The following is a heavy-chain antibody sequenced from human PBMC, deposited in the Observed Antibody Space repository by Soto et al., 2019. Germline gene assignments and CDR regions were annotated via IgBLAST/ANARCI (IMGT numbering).Heavy chain of an antibody. V-gene: IGHV1-18*04. Sequence: ASVKVSCKDSGYTFTSYGISWVRQAPGKGREWMGWISAYNGNTNYAQKHQGRVTMNTDTSTSTAYMELRSLRSDDTAVSYCARDLARGGWYHPARLYYYGMDVWGQGTTVTVSS. CDR1: GYTFTSYG. D-gene: IGHD6-19*01. CDR3: ARDLARGGWYHPARLYYYGMDV. CDR2: ISAYNGNT. J-gene: IGHJ6*02.